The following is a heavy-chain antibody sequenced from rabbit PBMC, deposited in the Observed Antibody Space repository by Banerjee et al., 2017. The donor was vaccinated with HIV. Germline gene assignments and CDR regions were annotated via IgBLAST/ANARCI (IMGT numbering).Heavy chain of an antibody. J-gene: IGHJ4*01. CDR3: ARDLAGVIGWNFNL. CDR2: MDVGSSGSA. CDR1: GFTLSSYW. D-gene: IGHD4-1*01. Sequence: QEQLEESGGDLVKPEGSLTLTCTASGFTLSSYWICWVRQAPGKGLEWIACMDVGSSGSAYYASWVKGRFTISRDNAQNTVSLQLNSLTAADTATYFCARDLAGVIGWNFNLWGQGTLVTVS. V-gene: IGHV1S45*01.